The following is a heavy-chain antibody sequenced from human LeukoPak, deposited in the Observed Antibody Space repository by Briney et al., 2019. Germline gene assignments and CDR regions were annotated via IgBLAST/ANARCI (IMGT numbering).Heavy chain of an antibody. J-gene: IGHJ4*02. CDR1: GFALSTYW. CDR3: RKNRCFDALDY. Sequence: GGALRLSCADSGFALSTYWMDWVRQAPGKGPVWISHISGDGSRTSYADSAKGRFTISRDNAKNTLYLQMNSLRAEDTAVYYCRKNRCFDALDYWGQGTLVTVSS. D-gene: IGHD2/OR15-2a*01. V-gene: IGHV3-74*01. CDR2: ISGDGSRT.